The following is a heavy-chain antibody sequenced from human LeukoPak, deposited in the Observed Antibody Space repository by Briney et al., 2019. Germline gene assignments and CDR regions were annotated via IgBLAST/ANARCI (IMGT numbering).Heavy chain of an antibody. D-gene: IGHD1-26*01. Sequence: GGSLRLSCAASGFTFSSYAMSWVRQAPGKGLEWVSVISASDSSTYYADSVKGRFSISRDNSKNTLHLQMNSLKAEDTAIYYCAKLPNTGSYFYYWGQGTLVTVSS. CDR1: GFTFSSYA. J-gene: IGHJ4*02. CDR2: ISASDSST. V-gene: IGHV3-23*01. CDR3: AKLPNTGSYFYY.